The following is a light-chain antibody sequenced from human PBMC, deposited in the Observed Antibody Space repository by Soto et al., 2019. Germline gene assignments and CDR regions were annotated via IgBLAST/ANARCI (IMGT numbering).Light chain of an antibody. CDR2: KVS. Sequence: DVVMTQSPLSLPVTLGQPASISCRSSQSLLYSHGNTYLNWFHQRPGQSPRRLIYKVSNRDSGVPDRFSGSGSGTDFTLKISRVEAEDVGVYYCMQGTHWPPYTFGQGTKVEIK. CDR3: MQGTHWPPYT. V-gene: IGKV2-30*01. J-gene: IGKJ2*01. CDR1: QSLLYSHGNTY.